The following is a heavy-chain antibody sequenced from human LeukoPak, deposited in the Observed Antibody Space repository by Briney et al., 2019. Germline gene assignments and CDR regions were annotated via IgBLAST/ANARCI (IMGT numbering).Heavy chain of an antibody. D-gene: IGHD5-18*01. V-gene: IGHV4-38-2*02. CDR3: ARDRGIAAMVPDWDY. CDR1: GYSISSGYY. J-gene: IGHJ4*02. CDR2: IYHSGST. Sequence: SETLSLTCTVSGYSISSGYYWGWIRQPPGKGLEWIGRIYHSGSTYYNPSLKSRVTISVDTSKNQFSLKLSSVTAADTAVYYCARDRGIAAMVPDWDYWGQGTLVTVSS.